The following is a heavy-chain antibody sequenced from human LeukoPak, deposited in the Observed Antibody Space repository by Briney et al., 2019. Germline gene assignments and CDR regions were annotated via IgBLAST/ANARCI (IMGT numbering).Heavy chain of an antibody. CDR2: IYCSGST. J-gene: IGHJ4*02. CDR1: GGSISSYY. Sequence: SETLSLTCTVSGGSISSYYWSWIRQPPGKGLEWIGYIYCSGSTNYNPSLKSRVTISVDTSKNQFSLKLSSVTAADTAVYYCARAPGIAAAGYFDYWGQGTLVTVSS. CDR3: ARAPGIAAAGYFDY. V-gene: IGHV4-59*01. D-gene: IGHD6-13*01.